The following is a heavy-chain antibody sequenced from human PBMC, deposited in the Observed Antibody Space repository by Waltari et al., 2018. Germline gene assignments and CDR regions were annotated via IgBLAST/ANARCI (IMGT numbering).Heavy chain of an antibody. J-gene: IGHJ4*02. CDR3: AREDVSRLPDY. V-gene: IGHV3-48*04. D-gene: IGHD5-18*01. CDR1: AFTFNIYT. Sequence: EVHLVESGGGFVQPGGSLRLSCAASAFTFNIYTMSWVRQAPGKGLEWIAYISSSSSAIYHADSVEGRFTISRDNAKNSLYLQMNSLRAEDTAVYYCAREDVSRLPDYWGQGTLVTVSS. CDR2: ISSSSSAI.